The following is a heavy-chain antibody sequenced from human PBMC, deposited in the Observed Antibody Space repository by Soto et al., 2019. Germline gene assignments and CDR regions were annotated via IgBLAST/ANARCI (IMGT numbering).Heavy chain of an antibody. Sequence: QVQLQESGPGLVKPSQTLSLTCTVSGGSISSGDYYWSWIRQPPGKGLEWIGYIYYSGSTYYNPSLKSRVTISVDTSKNQFSLKLSSVTAADTAVYYCARAWVVIEDYYYYGMDVWGQGTTVTVSS. D-gene: IGHD3-22*01. CDR3: ARAWVVIEDYYYYGMDV. CDR1: GGSISSGDYY. J-gene: IGHJ6*02. CDR2: IYYSGST. V-gene: IGHV4-30-4*01.